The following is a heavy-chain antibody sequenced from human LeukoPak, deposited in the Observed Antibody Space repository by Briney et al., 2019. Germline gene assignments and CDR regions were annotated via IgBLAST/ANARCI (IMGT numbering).Heavy chain of an antibody. CDR1: GFTFDDYA. Sequence: GGSLRLSCAASGFTFDDYAMHWVRQAPGKGLEWVSGISWNSGSIGYADSVKGRFTISRDNAKNSLYPQMNSLRAEDTALYYCAKDSSLSVAGLFDYWGQGTLVTVSA. CDR2: ISWNSGSI. CDR3: AKDSSLSVAGLFDY. D-gene: IGHD6-19*01. V-gene: IGHV3-9*01. J-gene: IGHJ4*02.